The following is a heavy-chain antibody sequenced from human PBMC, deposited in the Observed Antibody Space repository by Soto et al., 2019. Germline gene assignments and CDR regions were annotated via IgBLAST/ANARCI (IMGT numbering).Heavy chain of an antibody. CDR1: GFTVSSNY. D-gene: IGHD3-16*01. CDR2: IFSDGRT. J-gene: IGHJ4*02. V-gene: IGHV3-66*01. Sequence: GGSLRLSCAASGFTVSSNYMTWVRRAPGRGLEWVSVIFSDGRTYSADSVRGRFTISRDNSKNTLYLQMNDLRAEDTAVYYCAKSNLLVDYIWGILAYWGQGALVTVSS. CDR3: AKSNLLVDYIWGILAY.